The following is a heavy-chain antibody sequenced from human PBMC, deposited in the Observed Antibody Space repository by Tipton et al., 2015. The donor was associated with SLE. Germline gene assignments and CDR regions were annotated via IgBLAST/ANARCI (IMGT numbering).Heavy chain of an antibody. V-gene: IGHV3-30*04. J-gene: IGHJ3*01. D-gene: IGHD2-21*02. Sequence: SLRLSCAASGFTFSWYAMHWVRQSPGKGLQWVSGVSYDGKHKYYEDSVKSRFSISRDNSKHTLHLQMSSLRHEDTAVYYCARDPRDVNAFDVWGQVTVVTVSS. CDR1: GFTFSWYA. CDR2: VSYDGKHK. CDR3: ARDPRDVNAFDV.